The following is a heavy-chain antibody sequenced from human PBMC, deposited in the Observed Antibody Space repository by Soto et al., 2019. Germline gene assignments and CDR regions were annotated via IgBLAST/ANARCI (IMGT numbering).Heavy chain of an antibody. CDR3: ARLVSLPHNAGMDV. CDR2: IYYSGST. J-gene: IGHJ6*02. Sequence: LSLTCTVSGGSISSSSYYWGWIRQPPGKGLEWIGSIYYSGSTYYNPSLKSRVTISVDTSKNQFSLKLSSVTAADTAVYYCARLVSLPHNAGMDVWGQETLLTVSS. V-gene: IGHV4-39*01. CDR1: GGSISSSSYY. D-gene: IGHD1-1*01.